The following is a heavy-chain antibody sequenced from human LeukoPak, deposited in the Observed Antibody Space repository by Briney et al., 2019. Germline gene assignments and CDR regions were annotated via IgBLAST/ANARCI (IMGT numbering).Heavy chain of an antibody. V-gene: IGHV3-21*01. Sequence: PGGSLRLSCAASGFTLSNYDRNWVRQAPGKGLEWVSSISTSSRYIYYKDSVRGRFTISRADAKNSLYLEMNSLRAEDTAVYYCARADCSSSTCYLRRSWFDPWGQGTLVTVSS. J-gene: IGHJ5*02. CDR1: GFTLSNYD. CDR3: ARADCSSSTCYLRRSWFDP. CDR2: ISTSSRYI. D-gene: IGHD2-2*01.